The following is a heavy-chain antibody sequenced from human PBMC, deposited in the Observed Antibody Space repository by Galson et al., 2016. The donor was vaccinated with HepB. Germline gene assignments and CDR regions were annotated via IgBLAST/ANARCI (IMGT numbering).Heavy chain of an antibody. CDR1: GFTFSYYG. D-gene: IGHD2-21*02. J-gene: IGHJ3*02. V-gene: IGHV3-30*03. CDR2: ISSDGSNK. CDR3: ARGAIVAVSGRAFDI. Sequence: SLRLSCAASGFTFSYYGMHWVRQAPGKGLEWVAVISSDGSNKYYADSAKGRFTISRDHSKNTLYLQMNSLRADDTAVYYCARGAIVAVSGRAFDIWGQGTMVTVSS.